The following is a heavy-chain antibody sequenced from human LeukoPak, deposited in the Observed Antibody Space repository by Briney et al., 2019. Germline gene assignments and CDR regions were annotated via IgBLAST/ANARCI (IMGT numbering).Heavy chain of an antibody. Sequence: GASVKVSCKASGYSFNTYSVNWVRQATGQGLEWMGWMNPNSGNTGYAQKFQGRVTMTRNTSISTAYMELSSLRSEDTAVYYCARGGYRDPELPRFVSDFQHWGQGTLVTVSS. CDR3: ARGGYRDPELPRFVSDFQH. CDR2: MNPNSGNT. D-gene: IGHD3-10*01. J-gene: IGHJ1*01. V-gene: IGHV1-8*02. CDR1: GYSFNTYS.